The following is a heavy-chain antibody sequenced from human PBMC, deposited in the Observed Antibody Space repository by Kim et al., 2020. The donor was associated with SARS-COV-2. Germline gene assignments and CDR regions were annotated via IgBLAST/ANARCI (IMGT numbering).Heavy chain of an antibody. CDR2: INTNTGNP. CDR1: GYTFTSYA. V-gene: IGHV7-4-1*02. D-gene: IGHD3-10*01. J-gene: IGHJ3*02. CDR3: ARDRVLLWFGGTGESDAFDI. Sequence: ASVKVSCKASGYTFTSYAMNWVRQAPGQGLEWMGWINTNTGNPTYAQGFTGRFVFSLDTSVSTAYLQISSLKAEDTAVYYCARDRVLLWFGGTGESDAFDIWGQGTMVTVSS.